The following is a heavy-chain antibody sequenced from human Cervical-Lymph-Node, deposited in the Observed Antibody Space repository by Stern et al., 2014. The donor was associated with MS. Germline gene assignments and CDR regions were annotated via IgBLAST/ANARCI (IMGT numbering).Heavy chain of an antibody. CDR1: GFTFSSYG. Sequence: VQLLESGGGVVQPGRSLRLSCAASGFTFSSYGMHWVRQAPGQGLEWVAVIWYDGSNKYYADSVKGRFTISRDNSKNTLYLQMNSLRAEDTAVYYCARDRGWERDAFDIWGQGTMVTVSS. J-gene: IGHJ3*02. D-gene: IGHD1-26*01. CDR3: ARDRGWERDAFDI. V-gene: IGHV3-33*01. CDR2: IWYDGSNK.